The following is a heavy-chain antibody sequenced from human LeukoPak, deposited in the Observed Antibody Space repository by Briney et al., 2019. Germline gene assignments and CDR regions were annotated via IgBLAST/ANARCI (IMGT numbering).Heavy chain of an antibody. CDR1: GYSFATYW. Sequence: PGESLKISFQGSGYSFATYWIAWVRQMPGAGLEWMGIIYPGDSDTTYSPSFQGQVTISADRSATSAYLQWTSLKASDTAIYYCARQRGTGWYDYWGPGTLVTVSS. D-gene: IGHD6-19*01. V-gene: IGHV5-51*01. CDR2: IYPGDSDT. CDR3: ARQRGTGWYDY. J-gene: IGHJ4*02.